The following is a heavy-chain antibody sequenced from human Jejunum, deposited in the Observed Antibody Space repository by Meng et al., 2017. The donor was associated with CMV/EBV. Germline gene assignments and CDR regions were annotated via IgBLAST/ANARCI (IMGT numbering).Heavy chain of an antibody. CDR3: AREVTTANWLDP. CDR1: GDSISIGEHS. CDR2: IFHTGTT. D-gene: IGHD4-17*01. V-gene: IGHV4-30-4*08. Sequence: TLSGDSISIGEHSWNWIRQPPGKGLEWIGHIFHTGTTSYNPSLKSRLSMSVDTSKNQFYLTLTSVTAADTAVYYCAREVTTANWLDPWGQGTLVTVSS. J-gene: IGHJ5*02.